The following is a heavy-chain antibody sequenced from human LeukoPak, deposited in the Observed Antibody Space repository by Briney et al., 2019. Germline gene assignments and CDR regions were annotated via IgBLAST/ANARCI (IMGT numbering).Heavy chain of an antibody. CDR3: ARNNGMDV. CDR1: GFTFSSYW. J-gene: IGHJ6*02. V-gene: IGHV3-7*03. Sequence: PGGSLRLSCAASGFTFSSYWMSWVRRAPGKGLEWVANINHNGNVNYYLDSVKGRFTISKDNAKNSLYLQMNSLRAEDTALYHCARNNGMDVWGQGTTVIVSS. CDR2: INHNGNVN.